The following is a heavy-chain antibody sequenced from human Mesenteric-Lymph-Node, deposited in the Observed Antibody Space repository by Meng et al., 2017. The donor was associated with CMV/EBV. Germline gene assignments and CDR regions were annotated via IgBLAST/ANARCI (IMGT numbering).Heavy chain of an antibody. V-gene: IGHV4-39*02. J-gene: IGHJ4*02. CDR2: IYYSGST. CDR1: GGSISSSSYY. Sequence: SETLSLTCTVSGGSISSSSYYWGWIRQPPGKGLEWIGSIYYSGSTYSNPSLKSRVTISVDTSKNQFSLKLSSVTAADTAVYYCAREPGIAFDYWGQGTLVTVSS. CDR3: AREPGIAFDY. D-gene: IGHD6-13*01.